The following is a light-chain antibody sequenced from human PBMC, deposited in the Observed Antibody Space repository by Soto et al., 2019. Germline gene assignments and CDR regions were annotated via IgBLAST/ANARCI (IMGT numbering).Light chain of an antibody. Sequence: QSALTQPASVSGSPGQPITISCTGTSSDVGRYKLVSWYHQHPGKAPKLMIYDVTNRPSGVSNRFSGSKSGNTASLTISGLQAEYESDYYCSSYTTSSTLIFGGGTKLTVL. CDR3: SSYTTSSTLI. V-gene: IGLV2-14*03. J-gene: IGLJ2*01. CDR2: DVT. CDR1: SSDVGRYKL.